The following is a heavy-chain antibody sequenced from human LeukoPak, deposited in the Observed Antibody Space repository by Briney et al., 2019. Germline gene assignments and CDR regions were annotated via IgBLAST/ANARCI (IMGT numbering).Heavy chain of an antibody. D-gene: IGHD3-22*01. J-gene: IGHJ4*02. V-gene: IGHV3-23*01. CDR3: AKSAYYDSSGFYREYYFDY. CDR1: GFTFSNYA. CDR2: ISGSGGST. Sequence: GGSLRLSCAASGFTFSNYAMSWVRQVPGKGLEWVSTISGSGGSTYYADSVKGRFTISRDNSKNTLHLQMNSLRAEDTAVYYCAKSAYYDSSGFYREYYFDYWGQGTLVTVSS.